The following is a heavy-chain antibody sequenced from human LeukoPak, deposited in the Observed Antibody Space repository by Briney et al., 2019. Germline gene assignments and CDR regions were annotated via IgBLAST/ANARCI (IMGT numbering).Heavy chain of an antibody. CDR1: GFTFSSYG. Sequence: GGSLRLSCAASGFTFSSYGMHWVRQAPGKGLEWVAFIRYDGSNKYYADSVKGRFTISRDNSKNTLYLQMNSLRAEDTAVYYCAKDSVWFGETNPFDYWGQGTLVTVSS. CDR3: AKDSVWFGETNPFDY. D-gene: IGHD3-10*01. CDR2: IRYDGSNK. V-gene: IGHV3-30*02. J-gene: IGHJ4*02.